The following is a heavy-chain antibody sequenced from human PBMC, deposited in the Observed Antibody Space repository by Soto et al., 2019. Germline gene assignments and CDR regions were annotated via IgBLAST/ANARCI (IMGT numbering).Heavy chain of an antibody. Sequence: QVQLVQSGAEVKKPGASVKVSCKASGYTFSVYAINWVRQAPGQRPEWMGWINVGNGNTRYSQKFQGRGTITRDTSASTAYMELSSLRSEDTAVFYCAKDCGGSCYGAFDIWGQGTMVTVSS. CDR2: INVGNGNT. J-gene: IGHJ3*02. D-gene: IGHD2-15*01. CDR3: AKDCGGSCYGAFDI. CDR1: GYTFSVYA. V-gene: IGHV1-3*01.